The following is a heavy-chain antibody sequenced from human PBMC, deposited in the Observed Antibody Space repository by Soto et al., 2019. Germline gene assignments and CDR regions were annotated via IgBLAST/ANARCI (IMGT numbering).Heavy chain of an antibody. V-gene: IGHV3-30-3*01. CDR1: GFTFSSYA. CDR2: ISYDGSNK. D-gene: IGHD3-3*01. J-gene: IGHJ4*02. Sequence: QVQLVESGGGVVQPGRSLRLSCAASGFTFSSYAMHWVRQAPGKGLEWVAVISYDGSNKYYADSVKGRFTISRDNSKNTLYLQMNSLRAEDTAVYYCARVTTIFGVVTGGRYFDYWGQGTLVTVSS. CDR3: ARVTTIFGVVTGGRYFDY.